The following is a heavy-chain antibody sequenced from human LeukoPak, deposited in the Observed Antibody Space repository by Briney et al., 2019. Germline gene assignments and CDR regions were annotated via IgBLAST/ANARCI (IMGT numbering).Heavy chain of an antibody. D-gene: IGHD2-2*01. V-gene: IGHV5-51*01. CDR3: AAARRSTSAGYFQD. CDR2: IYPGDSET. CDR1: GYIFTTYW. J-gene: IGHJ1*01. Sequence: GESLKISCEGSGYIFTTYWIGWVRRMPGKGLEWMGAIYPGDSETTYSPSFQGQVTISVDKSIRPDYLQWSSMKAADSAIYYCAAARRSTSAGYFQDWGQGTLVTVSS.